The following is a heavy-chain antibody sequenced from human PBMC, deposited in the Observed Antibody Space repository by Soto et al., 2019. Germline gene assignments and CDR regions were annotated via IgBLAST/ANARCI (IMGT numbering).Heavy chain of an antibody. CDR2: INHSGST. J-gene: IGHJ1*01. CDR3: ARGRSSSWNGYFRH. V-gene: IGHV4-34*01. CDR1: GGSFSGYY. D-gene: IGHD6-13*01. Sequence: QVQLQQWGAGLLKPSETLSLTCAVYGGSFSGYYWSWIRQPPGKGLEWIGEINHSGSTNYNPSLKSRVTISVDTSKNQFSLKLSSVTAADTAVYYCARGRSSSWNGYFRHWGQGTLVTVSS.